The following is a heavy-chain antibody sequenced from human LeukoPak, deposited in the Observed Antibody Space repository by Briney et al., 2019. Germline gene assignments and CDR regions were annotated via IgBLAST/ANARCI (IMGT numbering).Heavy chain of an antibody. CDR2: ISAYNGNT. Sequence: SWVXQAXXXXXEWMGXISAYNGNTDYAQKFQGRVTMTTDTSTSTAYMELRSLRSDDTAVYYCARIPPGYSGYELDYWGQGTLVTVSS. D-gene: IGHD5-12*01. CDR3: ARIPPGYSGYELDY. V-gene: IGHV1-18*01. J-gene: IGHJ4*02.